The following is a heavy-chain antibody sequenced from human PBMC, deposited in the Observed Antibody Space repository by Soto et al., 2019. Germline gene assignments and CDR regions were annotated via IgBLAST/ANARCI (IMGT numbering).Heavy chain of an antibody. Sequence: SETLSLTCAVSGGSISSGGYSWSWIRQPPGKGLEWIGYMYHSGSTYYNPSLKSRVTISIDRSRNQFSLKLSSGTAADTAVYCSARLPDFWGQRILVTLSS. CDR3: ARLPDF. V-gene: IGHV4-30-2*01. CDR1: GGSISSGGYS. J-gene: IGHJ4*02. CDR2: MYHSGST.